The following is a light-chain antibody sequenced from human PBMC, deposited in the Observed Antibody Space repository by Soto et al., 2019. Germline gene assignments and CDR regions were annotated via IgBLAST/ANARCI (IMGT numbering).Light chain of an antibody. CDR3: QQYNSYWT. V-gene: IGKV1-5*01. J-gene: IGKJ1*01. Sequence: DIQMTQSPYSLYRSLXDRXXXXXQASQNITNNLSWYQQKPGKAPNLLIYHASKLESGVPSRFSGSGSGTEFTLTISSLQPDDFATYYCQQYNSYWTFGQGAKVDI. CDR1: QNITNN. CDR2: HAS.